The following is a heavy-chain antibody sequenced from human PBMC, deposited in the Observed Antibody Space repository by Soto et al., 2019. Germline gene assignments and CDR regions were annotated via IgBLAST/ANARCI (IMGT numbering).Heavy chain of an antibody. CDR1: GFTFSGYA. CDR3: AKDQTSSRYGSDY. V-gene: IGHV3-23*01. D-gene: IGHD6-13*01. J-gene: IGHJ4*02. CDR2: ISGFGDSI. Sequence: GGSLRLSCAPSGFTFSGYAMNWVRQAPGRGLEWVSSISGFGDSIYYAESVKGRFTISRDNPKNTLYLQMNSLAAADTAVYYCAKDQTSSRYGSDYWGQGTLVTVTS.